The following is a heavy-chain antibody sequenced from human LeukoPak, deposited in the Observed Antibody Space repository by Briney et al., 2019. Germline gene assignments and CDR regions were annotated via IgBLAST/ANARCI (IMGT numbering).Heavy chain of an antibody. V-gene: IGHV1-69*01. J-gene: IGHJ4*02. D-gene: IGHD6-13*01. Sequence: SVKVSCKASGGTFSSYAISWVRQAPGQGLEWMGGIIPIFGTANYAQKFQGRVTITADESTSTAYMELSSLRSEDTAVYYCARSSSWYSGFDYWGQGTLVTVSS. CDR3: ARSSSWYSGFDY. CDR2: IIPIFGTA. CDR1: GGTFSSYA.